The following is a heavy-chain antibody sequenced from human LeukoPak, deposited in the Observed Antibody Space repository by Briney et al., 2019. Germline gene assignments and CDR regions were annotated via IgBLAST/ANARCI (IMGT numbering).Heavy chain of an antibody. CDR1: GFTFSSYA. CDR3: ARDQVPKPYDFWGEEAYYMDV. D-gene: IGHD3-3*01. CDR2: ISGSGGST. V-gene: IGHV3-23*01. Sequence: GGSLRLSYAASGFTFSSYAMSWVRHAPGKGLEWVSAISGSGGSTYYADSVKGRFTISRDNAKNSLYLQMNSLRAEDTAVYYCARDQVPKPYDFWGEEAYYMDVWGKGTTVTVSS. J-gene: IGHJ6*03.